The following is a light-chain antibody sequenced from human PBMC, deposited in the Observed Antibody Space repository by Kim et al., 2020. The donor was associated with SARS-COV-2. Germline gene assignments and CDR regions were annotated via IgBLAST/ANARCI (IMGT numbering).Light chain of an antibody. V-gene: IGLV3-1*01. CDR2: QDS. CDR3: QAWDSSTVV. CDR1: RLGDKY. Sequence: VPPGQTASVTCSGDRLGDKYACWYQQKPGQSPVLVIYQDSKRPSGIPERFSGSNSGNTATLTISGTQAMDEADYYCQAWDSSTVVFGGGTQLTVL. J-gene: IGLJ2*01.